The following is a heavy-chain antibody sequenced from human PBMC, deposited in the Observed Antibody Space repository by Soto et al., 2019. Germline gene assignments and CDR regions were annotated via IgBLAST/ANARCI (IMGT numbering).Heavy chain of an antibody. J-gene: IGHJ3*02. V-gene: IGHV3-30*16. CDR2: ISHDGSNK. CDR1: GYTFTSYY. D-gene: IGHD3-9*01. CDR3: AKDPGFYDLLTGFYSHTFDI. Sequence: QVQLVQSGAEVKKPGASVKVSCKASGYTFTSYYMHWVRQAPGQGLEWVAMISHDGSNKYFEDSVKGRFTISRDNSNNTLFLQMNSLRAEDTAVYYCAKDPGFYDLLTGFYSHTFDIWGQGTMVTVSS.